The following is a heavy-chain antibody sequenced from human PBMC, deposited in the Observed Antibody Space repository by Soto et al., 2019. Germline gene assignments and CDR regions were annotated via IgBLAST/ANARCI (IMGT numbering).Heavy chain of an antibody. Sequence: ASVKVSCKASGGTFSSYAISWVRQAPGQGLEWMGGIIPIFGTANYAQKFQGRVTITADESTSTAYMELSSLRSEDTAVYYCASSLCISTSCYSPVDYWGQGTLVTVSS. CDR1: GGTFSSYA. CDR2: IIPIFGTA. J-gene: IGHJ4*02. V-gene: IGHV1-69*13. CDR3: ASSLCISTSCYSPVDY. D-gene: IGHD2-2*01.